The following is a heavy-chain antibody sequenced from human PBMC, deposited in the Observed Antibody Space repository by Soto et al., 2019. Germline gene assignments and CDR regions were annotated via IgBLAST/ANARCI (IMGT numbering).Heavy chain of an antibody. J-gene: IGHJ4*02. CDR2: IYWDDDK. V-gene: IGHV2-5*02. Sequence: QITLKESGPTLVKPTQPLTLTCTFSGFSLSTSGVGVGWIRQPPGKALEWLALIYWDDDKRYSPSLKSRLTITKDNSKIQVVLTMTNMDPVDTATYYCAHRPTGGGLDYWGQGTQVTVSS. D-gene: IGHD3-10*01. CDR1: GFSLSTSGVG. CDR3: AHRPTGGGLDY.